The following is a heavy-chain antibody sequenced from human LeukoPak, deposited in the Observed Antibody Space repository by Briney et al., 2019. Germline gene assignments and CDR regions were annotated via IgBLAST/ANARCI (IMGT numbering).Heavy chain of an antibody. CDR2: VSNTGTT. J-gene: IGHJ5*02. Sequence: NPSETLSLTCTVSGGSITSYFWDWIRQTPGKGLEWIGYVSNTGTTNYNPSLKSRVTISADTSKNQVSLKLTSVTAADTAVYYCARHSAPFCSDGTCYGGWFDPWGQGTLSSSPQ. V-gene: IGHV4-59*08. D-gene: IGHD2-15*01. CDR1: GGSITSYF. CDR3: ARHSAPFCSDGTCYGGWFDP.